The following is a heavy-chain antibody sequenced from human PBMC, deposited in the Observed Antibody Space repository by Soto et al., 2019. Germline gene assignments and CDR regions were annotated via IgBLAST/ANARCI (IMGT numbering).Heavy chain of an antibody. CDR3: ARSSSSDY. V-gene: IGHV3-30-3*01. CDR1: GFTFSSYA. D-gene: IGHD6-6*01. CDR2: ISYDGSNK. J-gene: IGHJ4*02. Sequence: QVQLVESGGGVVQPGRSLRLSCAASGFTFSSYAMHWVRQAAGKGLEWVAVISYDGSNKYYADSVKGRFTISRDNSKNTLYLQMNSLRAEDTAVYYCARSSSSDYWGQGTLVTVAS.